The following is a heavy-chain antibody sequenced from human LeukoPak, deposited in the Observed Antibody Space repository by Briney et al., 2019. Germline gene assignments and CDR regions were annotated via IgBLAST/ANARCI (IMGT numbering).Heavy chain of an antibody. CDR3: ARDVATTSYYYYMDV. CDR2: IIPIFGTA. J-gene: IGHJ6*03. CDR1: GGTFSSYA. Sequence: ASVKVSCKASGGTFSSYAISWVRQAPGQGLEWMGGIIPIFGTANYAQKFQGRVTITADESTSTAYMELSSLRSEDTAVYYCARDVATTSYYYYMDVWGKGTTVTVSS. V-gene: IGHV1-69*13. D-gene: IGHD4-11*01.